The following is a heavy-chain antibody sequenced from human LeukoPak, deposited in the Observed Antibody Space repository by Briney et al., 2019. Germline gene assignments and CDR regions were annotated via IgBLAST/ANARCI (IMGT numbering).Heavy chain of an antibody. V-gene: IGHV3-23*01. CDR1: GFTFSSYG. J-gene: IGHJ4*02. CDR3: ARVRMGATYYFDY. Sequence: GGSLRLSCAASGFTFSSYGMSWVRQAPGKGLEWVSAISGSGGSTYYADSVKGRFTISRDNAKNSLYLQMNSLRAEDTAVYYCARVRMGATYYFDYWGQGTLVTVSS. CDR2: ISGSGGST. D-gene: IGHD1-26*01.